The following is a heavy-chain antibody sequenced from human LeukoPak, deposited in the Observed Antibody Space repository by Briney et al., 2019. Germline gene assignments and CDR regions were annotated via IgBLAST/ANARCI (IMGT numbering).Heavy chain of an antibody. V-gene: IGHV1-2*02. D-gene: IGHD5-24*01. CDR3: ASPDGYNRALDY. J-gene: IGHJ4*02. CDR1: GYTFTGYY. CDR2: INTNSGGT. Sequence: ASVKVSCKASGYTFTGYYMHWVRQAPGQGLEWMGWINTNSGGTKYAQKFQGRVTMTRKTSISTGYMELSRLRSDDTAGYYFASPDGYNRALDYWGQGTLVTVSS.